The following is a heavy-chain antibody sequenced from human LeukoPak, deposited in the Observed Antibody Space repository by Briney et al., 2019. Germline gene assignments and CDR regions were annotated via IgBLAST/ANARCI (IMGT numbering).Heavy chain of an antibody. CDR2: ITSNGGST. CDR3: VKKATSWYYFDY. Sequence: PGGSLRLSCSGSGSTFSSYAMHWVRQAPGKGLEYVSAITSNGGSTYYADSVKGRFTISRDNSKNTLYLQMSSLRAEDTAVYYCVKKATSWYYFDYWGQGTLVTVSS. J-gene: IGHJ4*02. CDR1: GSTFSSYA. V-gene: IGHV3-64D*06. D-gene: IGHD2-2*01.